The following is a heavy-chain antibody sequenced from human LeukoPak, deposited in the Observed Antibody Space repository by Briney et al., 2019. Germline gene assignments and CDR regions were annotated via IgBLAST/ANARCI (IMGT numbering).Heavy chain of an antibody. CDR2: INHSGST. J-gene: IGHJ4*02. CDR1: GGSFSGYY. Sequence: SETLSLTCAVYGGSFSGYYWSWIRQPPGKGLEWIGEINHSGSTNYNPSLKSRVTISVDTSKNQFSLKLSSVTAADTAVYYCARGPRVVPAAISRFTNFDYWGQGTPVTVSS. D-gene: IGHD2-2*02. V-gene: IGHV4-34*01. CDR3: ARGPRVVPAAISRFTNFDY.